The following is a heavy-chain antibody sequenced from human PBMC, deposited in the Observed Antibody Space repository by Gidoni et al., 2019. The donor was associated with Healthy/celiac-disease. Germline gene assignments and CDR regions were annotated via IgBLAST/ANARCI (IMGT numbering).Heavy chain of an antibody. Sequence: QVQLQESGPGLVKPSQPLSLTCTVSGGSISSGGYYWSWIRQHPGKGLEWIGYIYYSGSTYYNPSLKSRVTISVDTSKNQFSLKLSSVTAADTAVYYCARDRGDGYNYFDYWGQGTLVTVSS. J-gene: IGHJ4*02. D-gene: IGHD3-10*01. CDR1: GGSISSGGYY. CDR3: ARDRGDGYNYFDY. V-gene: IGHV4-31*03. CDR2: IYYSGST.